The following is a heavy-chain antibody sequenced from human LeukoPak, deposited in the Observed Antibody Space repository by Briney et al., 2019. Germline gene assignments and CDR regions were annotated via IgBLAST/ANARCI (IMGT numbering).Heavy chain of an antibody. J-gene: IGHJ4*02. CDR3: ARETVADDPPGY. CDR1: GYTFTGYY. Sequence: GASVKVSCKASGYTFTGYYMHWVRQAPGQGLEWMGWINPNSGDTNYAQKFQGRVTMTRDTSISTTYMELSSLRSDDTAVYFCARETVADDPPGYWGQGTLVTVSS. CDR2: INPNSGDT. V-gene: IGHV1-2*02. D-gene: IGHD6-19*01.